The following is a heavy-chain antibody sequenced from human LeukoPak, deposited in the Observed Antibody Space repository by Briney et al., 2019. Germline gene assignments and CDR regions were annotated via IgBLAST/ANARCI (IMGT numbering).Heavy chain of an antibody. CDR2: IYYSGST. CDR3: ARGPGYSYGLDY. J-gene: IGHJ4*02. D-gene: IGHD5-18*01. V-gene: IGHV4-39*06. CDR1: DSSISSSSYY. Sequence: SETLSLTCTVSDSSISSSSYYWGWIRQPPGKGLEWIGSIYYSGSTYYNPSLKSRVTISVDTSKNQFTLKLSSVTAADTAVYYCARGPGYSYGLDYWGQGTLVTVSS.